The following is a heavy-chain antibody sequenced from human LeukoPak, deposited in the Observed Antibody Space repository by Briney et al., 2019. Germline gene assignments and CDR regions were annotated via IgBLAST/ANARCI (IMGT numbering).Heavy chain of an antibody. D-gene: IGHD2-2*01. CDR3: ARDKPGGHVARPADRFDL. CDR2: IFSSGRT. Sequence: SQTLSLTCSVSAASITNTYWAWIRHPARKGLEWIGRIFSSGRTIYNPSLRIQPTMSIDTSNNHFSRKLNFLPAAATAVNYCARDKPGGHVARPADRFDLGGEGTRVSVSS. CDR1: AASITNTY. V-gene: IGHV4-4*07. J-gene: IGHJ4*02.